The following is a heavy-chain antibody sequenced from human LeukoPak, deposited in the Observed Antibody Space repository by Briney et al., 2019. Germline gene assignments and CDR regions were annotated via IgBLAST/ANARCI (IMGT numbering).Heavy chain of an antibody. CDR1: GGSISSYY. Sequence: PSETLSLTCTVSGGSISSYYWSWIRQPPGRGLEWIGYIYYSGSTNYNRSLKSRVIISVDTSKNQFSLKLSSVTAADTAVYYCARQGLRFSLSGFWFDPWGQGTLVTVSS. D-gene: IGHD3-3*01. V-gene: IGHV4-59*08. J-gene: IGHJ5*02. CDR3: ARQGLRFSLSGFWFDP. CDR2: IYYSGST.